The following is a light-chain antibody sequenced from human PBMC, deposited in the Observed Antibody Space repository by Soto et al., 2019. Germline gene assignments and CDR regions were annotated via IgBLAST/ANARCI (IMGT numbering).Light chain of an antibody. Sequence: QSVLPPPPSASGAPVLRVTLSCSGSSSNIVRNPVSWYQLLPGTAPKLLFFDNKRPSGVPDRFPGSKSGTAASLAISGLQSEDEADYYCAAWDGSLNGVVFGGGTKLTV. CDR3: AAWDGSLNGVV. V-gene: IGLV1-44*01. J-gene: IGLJ2*01. CDR1: SSNIVRNP. CDR2: DN.